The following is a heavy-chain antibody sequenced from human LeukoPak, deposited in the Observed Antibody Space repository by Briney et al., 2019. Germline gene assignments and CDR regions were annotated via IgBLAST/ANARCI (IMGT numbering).Heavy chain of an antibody. V-gene: IGHV1-3*01. CDR1: GYIFSGYA. CDR2: INAGNGNT. D-gene: IGHD6-13*01. CDR3: AREGTSSSWYRPRDYYYGMDV. Sequence: GASVKVSRRASGYIFSGYAMNWVRQAPGQRLEWMGWINAGNGNTKYSQKFQGRVTITRDTSASTAYMELSSLRFEDTAVYYCAREGTSSSWYRPRDYYYGMDVWGQGTTVTVSS. J-gene: IGHJ6*02.